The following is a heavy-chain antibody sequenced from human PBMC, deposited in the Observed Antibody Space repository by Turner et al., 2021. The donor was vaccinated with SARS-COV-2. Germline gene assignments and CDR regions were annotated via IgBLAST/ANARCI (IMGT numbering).Heavy chain of an antibody. V-gene: IGHV3-48*03. J-gene: IGHJ4*02. CDR3: VTKKFGTTYFQS. CDR2: ISPTGTTI. CDR1: GLTFSNYD. D-gene: IGHD1-1*01. Sequence: EVHLVESGGGLVQPGGSLRLYCAASGLTFSNYDMNWVRQAPGKGLGWVSYISPTGTTIYYADSVKGRFTISRDNAKNSLYLQMDSLRADDTALYYCVTKKFGTTYFQSWGQGTLVTVSS.